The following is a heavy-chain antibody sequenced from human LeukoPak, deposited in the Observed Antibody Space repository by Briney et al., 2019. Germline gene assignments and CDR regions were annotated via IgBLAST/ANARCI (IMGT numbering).Heavy chain of an antibody. V-gene: IGHV4-4*09. Sequence: SSETLSLTCTVSGGSISSYYWSWIRQPPRKGLEWIGYIYTTGSTNYNPSLKSRVTMSVDTSKNQFSLKLSSVTAPDTAVYYCARHAGPYNWNYGFFDYWGQGTLVTVSS. CDR1: GGSISSYY. J-gene: IGHJ4*02. CDR2: IYTTGST. D-gene: IGHD1-7*01. CDR3: ARHAGPYNWNYGFFDY.